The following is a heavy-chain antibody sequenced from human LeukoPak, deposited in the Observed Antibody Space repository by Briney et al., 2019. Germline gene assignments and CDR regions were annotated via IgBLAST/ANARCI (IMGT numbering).Heavy chain of an antibody. J-gene: IGHJ4*02. CDR2: INPKSGGT. V-gene: IGHV1-2*06. Sequence: ASVKVSCKASGYSFIDYYMHWVRQAPGQGLEWMGRINPKSGGTNYAQKFQDRVTMTTDTSISTAYMELSRLTSDDTAVYYCAPATMTFDYWGQGTLVTVSS. D-gene: IGHD5-24*01. CDR1: GYSFIDYY. CDR3: APATMTFDY.